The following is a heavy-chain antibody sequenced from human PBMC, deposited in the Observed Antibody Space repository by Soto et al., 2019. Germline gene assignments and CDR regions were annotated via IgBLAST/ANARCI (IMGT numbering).Heavy chain of an antibody. Sequence: ASVKVSCKSSGHIFTDCYIHWVRQAPGQGLEWMGWIDPNNALTNLSEKFRGRVTMTTYTSLNTAYMEMMSLTSDDTAVYYCARDSPTPETSYLDYVGQGTPETASS. CDR2: IDPNNALT. V-gene: IGHV1-2*02. CDR3: ARDSPTPETSYLDY. J-gene: IGHJ4*02. CDR1: GHIFTDCY.